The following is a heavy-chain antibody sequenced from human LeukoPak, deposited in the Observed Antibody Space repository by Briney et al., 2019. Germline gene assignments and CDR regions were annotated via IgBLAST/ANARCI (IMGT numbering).Heavy chain of an antibody. V-gene: IGHV3-23*01. D-gene: IGHD2-2*01. Sequence: GGSLRLSCAASGFTFSSYAMSWVRQAPGKGLEWVSAISGSGGSTYYADSVKGRFTISRDNSKNTLYLQMNSLRAEDTAVYYCAIPIVVVPAANHWGQGTLVTVSS. CDR3: AIPIVVVPAANH. CDR2: ISGSGGST. J-gene: IGHJ4*02. CDR1: GFTFSSYA.